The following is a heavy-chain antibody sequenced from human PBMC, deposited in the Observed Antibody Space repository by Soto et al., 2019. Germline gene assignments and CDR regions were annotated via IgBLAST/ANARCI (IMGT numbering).Heavy chain of an antibody. CDR3: VRGGRHYAS. D-gene: IGHD4-17*01. V-gene: IGHV3-7*01. CDR2: IKPDESEK. CDR1: GFTFSDSW. Sequence: EVQLVESGGGLVQPGGSLRLSCTASGFTFSDSWMTWVRQAPGKGLEWVARIKPDESEKNYADSVKGRFSISRDNAKNSMYLQMDSLRGEDTAVYYCVRGGRHYASWGQRTLVTVSS. J-gene: IGHJ5*02.